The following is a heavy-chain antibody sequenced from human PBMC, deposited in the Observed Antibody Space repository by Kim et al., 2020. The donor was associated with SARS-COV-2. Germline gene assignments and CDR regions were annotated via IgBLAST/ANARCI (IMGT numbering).Heavy chain of an antibody. V-gene: IGHV4-59*01. Sequence: SETLSLTCGVSGDSIRYYYWSWIRQPPGKGLEWIGYIDYTGNTNYNPSLKSRVSISVDTSKNQFSLKLNSVTAADTAMYYCASLATGYGLDVWGLGTTVT. CDR3: ASLATGYGLDV. J-gene: IGHJ6*02. D-gene: IGHD1-1*01. CDR1: GDSIRYYY. CDR2: IDYTGNT.